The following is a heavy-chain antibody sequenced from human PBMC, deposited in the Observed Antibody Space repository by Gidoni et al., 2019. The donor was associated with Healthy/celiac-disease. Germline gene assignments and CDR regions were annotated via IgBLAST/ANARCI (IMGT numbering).Heavy chain of an antibody. D-gene: IGHD4-17*01. CDR2: ISSSSSYI. Sequence: AASGFTFSSYSMNWVRQAPGKGLEWVSSISSSSSYIYYADSVKGRFTISRDNAKNSLYLQMNSLRAEDTAVYYCARDIDGDYLYYGMDVWGQGTTVTVSS. V-gene: IGHV3-21*01. CDR1: GFTFSSYS. CDR3: ARDIDGDYLYYGMDV. J-gene: IGHJ6*02.